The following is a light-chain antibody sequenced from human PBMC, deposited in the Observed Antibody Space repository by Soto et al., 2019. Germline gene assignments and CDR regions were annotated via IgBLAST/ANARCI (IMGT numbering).Light chain of an antibody. CDR3: QQSYLCLQS. Sequence: DVQMPQSPSSLSASVGDTVTITCRAGQTFNNYLNWYQHKPGKAPKLLLYAASALQTGVPSRFSASASGTDFTLTITNLQPEDFATYYCQQSYLCLQSFGHGTKLQI. V-gene: IGKV1-39*01. CDR2: AAS. CDR1: QTFNNY. J-gene: IGKJ2*03.